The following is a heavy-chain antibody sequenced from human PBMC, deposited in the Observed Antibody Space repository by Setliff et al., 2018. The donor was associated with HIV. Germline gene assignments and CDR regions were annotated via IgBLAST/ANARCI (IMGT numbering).Heavy chain of an antibody. CDR2: VYYTGKT. J-gene: IGHJ5*02. V-gene: IGHV4-31*03. CDR1: GGSLISGGYY. Sequence: SETLSLTCSVSGGSLISGGYYWSWIRQHPGKGLEWIGYVYYTGKTYYNPSLESRISMSVDTSKNQFSLKLTSVTAADTAIYYCARYTSKLDWFDPWGQGTLVTVSS. D-gene: IGHD2-2*02. CDR3: ARYTSKLDWFDP.